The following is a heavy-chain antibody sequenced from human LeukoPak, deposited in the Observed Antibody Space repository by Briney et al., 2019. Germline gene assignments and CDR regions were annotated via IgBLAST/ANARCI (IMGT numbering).Heavy chain of an antibody. V-gene: IGHV3-7*01. CDR2: IKQDGSEK. CDR3: ARDPDYYDSYPDY. Sequence: GGSLRLSCAASGFTFSSYWMSWVRQAPGKGLEWVANIKQDGSEKYYVDSVKGRFTISRDNAKNSLYLQMNSLRAEDTAVYYCARDPDYYDSYPDYWGQGTLLTVSS. CDR1: GFTFSSYW. J-gene: IGHJ4*02. D-gene: IGHD3-22*01.